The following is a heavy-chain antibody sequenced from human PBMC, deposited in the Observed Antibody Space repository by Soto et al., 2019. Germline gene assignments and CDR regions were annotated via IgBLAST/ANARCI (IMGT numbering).Heavy chain of an antibody. CDR1: GFTFSNHA. CDR3: AKDGSAVPGYYYQYMDV. D-gene: IGHD3-10*01. Sequence: GGSLRLSCAASGFTFSNHAMTWVRQAPGRGLEWVSTIRSSGSGTYYADSVKGRFTISRDNSKNTLYLQMNSLRAEDTAVYYCAKDGSAVPGYYYQYMDVWGKGTTVTVS. J-gene: IGHJ6*03. CDR2: IRSSGSGT. V-gene: IGHV3-23*01.